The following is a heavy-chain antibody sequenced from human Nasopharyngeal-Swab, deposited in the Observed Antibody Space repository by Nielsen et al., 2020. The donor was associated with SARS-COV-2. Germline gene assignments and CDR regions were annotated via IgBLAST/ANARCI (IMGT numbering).Heavy chain of an antibody. V-gene: IGHV4-31*02. Sequence: WIRQPRGRGLEWIGYIYYSGSTYYNPSLKSRVTISVDTPKNQFSLKLSSVTAADTAVYYCARATMIVVVIGAFDIWGQGTMVTVSS. CDR3: ARATMIVVVIGAFDI. CDR2: IYYSGST. J-gene: IGHJ3*02. D-gene: IGHD3-22*01.